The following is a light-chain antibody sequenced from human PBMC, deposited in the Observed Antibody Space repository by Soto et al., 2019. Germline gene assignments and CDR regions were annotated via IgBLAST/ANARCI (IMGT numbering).Light chain of an antibody. V-gene: IGKV3-20*01. CDR3: QQECSSPWT. CDR1: QRVSSSY. Sequence: FMQVLGIPSLSPGERATVYCRASQRVSSSYLAWYQQQSGQAPRPLIYGASSRAIGIPDRFSGSGSGTDFTLTISRLEPEDFAVYYCQQECSSPWTCGQGTKVAIK. J-gene: IGKJ1*01. CDR2: GAS.